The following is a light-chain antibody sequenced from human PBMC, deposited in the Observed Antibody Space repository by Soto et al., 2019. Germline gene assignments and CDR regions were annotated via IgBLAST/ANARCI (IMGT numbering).Light chain of an antibody. V-gene: IGKV3-20*01. CDR3: QHYGNSPLT. CDR1: QSLSSTY. CDR2: GAS. J-gene: IGKJ4*01. Sequence: EMALTQSPGTLSLSPGERATLSCRASQSLSSTYLAWYQQKLGQAPRLLIYGASTRAPGIPDRFSGTGSGTDFTLTISRLEPEDFAVYYCQHYGNSPLTFGGGTKVE.